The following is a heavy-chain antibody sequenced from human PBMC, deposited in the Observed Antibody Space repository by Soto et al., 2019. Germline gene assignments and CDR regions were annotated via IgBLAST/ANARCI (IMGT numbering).Heavy chain of an antibody. CDR2: IGGTDGDSDGVP. V-gene: IGHV3-23*01. D-gene: IGHD7-27*01. CDR3: VKRGRNWGAFDF. CDR1: GFILNNYA. Sequence: VQLLESGGDLVQPGGSLRLSCVASGFILNNYAIIWVRQAPGKGLEWVSTIGGTDGDSDGVPWYEDSVKGRFTISRDSSANTLFLHMDNLRAEDSALYYCVKRGRNWGAFDFWGQGTTVVVSS. J-gene: IGHJ3*01.